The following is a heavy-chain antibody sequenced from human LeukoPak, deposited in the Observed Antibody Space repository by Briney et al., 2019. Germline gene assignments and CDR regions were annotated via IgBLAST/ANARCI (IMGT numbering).Heavy chain of an antibody. V-gene: IGHV3-48*03. CDR1: GFTFSSYE. J-gene: IGHJ4*02. CDR3: ARSSGWYTGFDF. CDR2: ISSGGSSI. D-gene: IGHD6-19*01. Sequence: GGSLRLSCAASGFTFSSYEMNWVRQAPGKGLEWVSYISSGGSSIYYADSVKGRFTISRHNAKNSLYLQMNSLRAEDTAVYYCARSSGWYTGFDFWGQGTLVTVSS.